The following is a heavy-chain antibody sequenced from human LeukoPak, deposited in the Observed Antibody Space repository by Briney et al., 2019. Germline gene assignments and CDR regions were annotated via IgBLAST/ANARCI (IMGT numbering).Heavy chain of an antibody. Sequence: SETLSLTCTASGCSISSYYWSWIRQPPGKGLEWIGYIYYSGSTNYNPSLKSRVTISVDTSKNQFSLKLSSVTAADTAVYYCARDLGYYDSSGYYHAAFDIWGQGTMVTVSS. D-gene: IGHD3-22*01. CDR2: IYYSGST. J-gene: IGHJ3*02. CDR1: GCSISSYY. CDR3: ARDLGYYDSSGYYHAAFDI. V-gene: IGHV4-59*01.